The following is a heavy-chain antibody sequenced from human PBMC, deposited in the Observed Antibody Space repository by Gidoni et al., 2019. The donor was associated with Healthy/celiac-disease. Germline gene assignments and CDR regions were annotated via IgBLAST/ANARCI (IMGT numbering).Heavy chain of an antibody. D-gene: IGHD3-16*01. CDR2: TYYRSKWYN. Sequence: QVHMQQSGPGLVKPSQTLSLTFSISGDSVSSNSAAWNWIRQSPSRGLQWLGRTYYRSKWYNDYAVSVKSRITIKPDTSKNQCSLQLNSVTPEDTAVYYCARERIMITFGGVKFDYWGQGTLVTVSS. V-gene: IGHV6-1*01. J-gene: IGHJ4*02. CDR1: GDSVSSNSAA. CDR3: ARERIMITFGGVKFDY.